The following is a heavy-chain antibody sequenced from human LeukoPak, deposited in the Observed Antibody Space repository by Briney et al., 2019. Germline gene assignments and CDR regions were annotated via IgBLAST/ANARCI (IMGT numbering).Heavy chain of an antibody. V-gene: IGHV3-9*03. Sequence: PGRSLRLSCAASGFTFDDYAMHWVRQAPGKGLEWVSGISWNSGSIGYADSVKGRFTISRDNAKNSLYLQMDSLRAEDMALYYCARGGDYYDSSGYYRAFDIWGQGTMVTVSS. D-gene: IGHD3-22*01. J-gene: IGHJ3*02. CDR2: ISWNSGSI. CDR3: ARGGDYYDSSGYYRAFDI. CDR1: GFTFDDYA.